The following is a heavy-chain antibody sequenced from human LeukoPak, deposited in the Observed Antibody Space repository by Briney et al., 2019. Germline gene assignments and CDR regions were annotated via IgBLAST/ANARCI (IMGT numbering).Heavy chain of an antibody. CDR3: TTQYSNYYYYYYMDV. Sequence: GGSLRLSCAASGFTLSSYAMSWVRQAPGKGLEWVGFIRSKAYGRTTEYAASVKGRFTISRDDSKSIAYLQMNSLKTEDTAVYYCTTQYSNYYYYYYMDVWGKGTTVTISS. V-gene: IGHV3-49*04. D-gene: IGHD4-11*01. J-gene: IGHJ6*03. CDR1: GFTLSSYA. CDR2: IRSKAYGRTT.